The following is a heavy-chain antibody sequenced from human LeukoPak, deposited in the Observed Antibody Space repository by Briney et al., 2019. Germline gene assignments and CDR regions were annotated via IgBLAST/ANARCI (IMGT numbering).Heavy chain of an antibody. CDR2: ISSSGSTI. CDR1: GFTFSSYE. Sequence: GGSLRLSCAAFGFTFSSYEMNWVRQAPGKGLEWVSYISSSGSTIYYADSVKGRFTISRDNAKNSLYLQMNSLRAEDTAVYYCARDGRSYDSSGPDAFDIWGQGTMVTVSS. J-gene: IGHJ3*02. D-gene: IGHD3-22*01. V-gene: IGHV3-48*03. CDR3: ARDGRSYDSSGPDAFDI.